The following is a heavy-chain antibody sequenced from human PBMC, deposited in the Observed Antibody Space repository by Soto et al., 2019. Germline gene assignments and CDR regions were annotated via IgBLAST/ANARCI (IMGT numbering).Heavy chain of an antibody. Sequence: EVQLVESGGGLEQPGRSLRLSCAASGFTFDDYAMHWVRQAPGKGLEWVSSISWNSGNIGYADSVKGRFTISRDNAKNSLYLQMNSLRPEDTALYYYAKGNSTTNFSYFDYWGQGTLVTVSS. V-gene: IGHV3-9*01. J-gene: IGHJ4*02. D-gene: IGHD2-2*01. CDR3: AKGNSTTNFSYFDY. CDR2: ISWNSGNI. CDR1: GFTFDDYA.